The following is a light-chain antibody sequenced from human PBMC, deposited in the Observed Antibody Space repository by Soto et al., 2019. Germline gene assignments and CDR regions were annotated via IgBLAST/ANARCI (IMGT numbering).Light chain of an antibody. V-gene: IGKV3-15*01. Sequence: EIVMTQSPATLSVSPGETATLSCRASQSVAGNLAWYQQKPGQPPRLLIYGVSTRATGVPARFSGSGSETEFSPTISSLQIEDFALYYCQQSNNWPPLTFGGGTKVEIK. CDR1: QSVAGN. CDR3: QQSNNWPPLT. J-gene: IGKJ4*01. CDR2: GVS.